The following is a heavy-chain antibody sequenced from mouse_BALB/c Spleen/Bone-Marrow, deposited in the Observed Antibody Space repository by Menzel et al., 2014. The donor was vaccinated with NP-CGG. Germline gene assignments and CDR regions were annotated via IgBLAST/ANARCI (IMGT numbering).Heavy chain of an antibody. Sequence: EVQLQESGGGLVQPGGSMKLSCAASGFTFSNYWMNWVRQSPEKGLEWVAEIRLKSNNYATHYAESVKGRFTISRDDSKSSVYLQMNNLRTEDTGIYYCTREYGRGYWYFDVWGAGTTVTVSS. J-gene: IGHJ1*01. CDR3: TREYGRGYWYFDV. CDR1: GFTFSNYW. CDR2: IRLKSNNYAT. V-gene: IGHV6-6*02. D-gene: IGHD2-10*02.